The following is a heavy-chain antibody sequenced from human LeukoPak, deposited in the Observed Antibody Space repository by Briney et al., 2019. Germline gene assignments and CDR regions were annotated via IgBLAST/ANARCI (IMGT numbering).Heavy chain of an antibody. Sequence: QTGGSLRLSCAASGFTFSSYAMHWVRQAPGKGLEYVSAISSNGGSTYYANSVKGRFTISRDNSKNTLYLQMGSLRAEDMAVYCCARGGRYYRGWYFDLWGRGTLVTVSS. CDR3: ARGGRYYRGWYFDL. V-gene: IGHV3-64*01. J-gene: IGHJ2*01. CDR2: ISSNGGST. D-gene: IGHD3-22*01. CDR1: GFTFSSYA.